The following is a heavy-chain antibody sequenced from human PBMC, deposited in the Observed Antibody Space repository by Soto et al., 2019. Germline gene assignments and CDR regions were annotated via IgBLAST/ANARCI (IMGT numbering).Heavy chain of an antibody. CDR1: GGSISSGCCC. J-gene: IGHJ4*02. D-gene: IGHD1-26*01. CDR3: ARSEATGLDY. Sequence: SETMSLTCAVSGGSISSGCCCWIWIRQPPGKGLEWIGYIYYSGSTNYNPSLKSRVTISVDTSKNQFSLKLSSVTAADTAVYYCARSEATGLDYRGQGTLVTVS. V-gene: IGHV4-61*01. CDR2: IYYSGST.